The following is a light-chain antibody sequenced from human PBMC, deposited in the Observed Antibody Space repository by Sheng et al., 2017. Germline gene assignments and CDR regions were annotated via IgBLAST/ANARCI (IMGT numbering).Light chain of an antibody. J-gene: IGKJ2*01. CDR2: VAS. V-gene: IGKV1-39*01. CDR3: QQSYSTPYT. CDR1: LGISNS. Sequence: DIQMTQSPSSLSASVGDRVTITCRASLGISNSLAWYQQKPGKAPNLLIYVASNLQTGVPSRFSGSGSGTDFTLTITNLQPEDFAAYFCQQSYSTPYTFGQGTKLEIK.